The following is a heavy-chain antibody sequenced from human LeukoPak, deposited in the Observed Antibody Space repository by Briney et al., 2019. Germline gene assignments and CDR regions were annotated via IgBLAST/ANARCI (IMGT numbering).Heavy chain of an antibody. D-gene: IGHD1-26*01. V-gene: IGHV3-64D*06. CDR1: GFTFSSHA. CDR3: VRTWEYFDY. J-gene: IGHJ4*02. CDR2: ISSNGANT. Sequence: GGSLRLSCSASGFTFSSHAMHWVRQAPGKGLEYVSTISSNGANTYYAEPVKGRFTISRDNSKNTLYLQMSSLRPEDTAVFYCVRTWEYFDYWGQGTLVTVPS.